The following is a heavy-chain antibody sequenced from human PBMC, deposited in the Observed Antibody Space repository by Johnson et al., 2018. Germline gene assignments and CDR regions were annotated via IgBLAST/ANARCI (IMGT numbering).Heavy chain of an antibody. J-gene: IGHJ3*02. CDR2: IYSGGST. CDR3: ARSIKKGRWLQSSPDAFDI. D-gene: IGHD5-24*01. V-gene: IGHV3-66*02. Sequence: VQLVQSGGNLVQPGGSLRLSCAASGFTVSSNYMSWVRQAPGKGLEWVSIIYSGGSTYYADSVKGRFTISRDNSKNPLELQMSSLRAEDTAVYYCARSIKKGRWLQSSPDAFDIWGQGTLVTVSS. CDR1: GFTVSSNY.